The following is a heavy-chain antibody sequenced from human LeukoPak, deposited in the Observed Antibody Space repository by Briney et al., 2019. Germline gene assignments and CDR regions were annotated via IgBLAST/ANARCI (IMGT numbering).Heavy chain of an antibody. CDR1: GFTFSSYS. J-gene: IGHJ4*02. V-gene: IGHV3-21*01. CDR3: VRDRGVRITGTTGY. D-gene: IGHD1-7*01. CDR2: ISSSSTYI. Sequence: GGSLRLSCAASGFTFSSYSLSWVRQAPGKGLEWVSSISSSSTYIYYADSMRGRFTISRGNAKNSLYLQMNSLRVEDTAVYYCVRDRGVRITGTTGYWGQGTLVTVSS.